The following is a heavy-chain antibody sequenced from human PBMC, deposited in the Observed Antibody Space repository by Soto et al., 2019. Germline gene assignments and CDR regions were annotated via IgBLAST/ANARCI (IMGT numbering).Heavy chain of an antibody. D-gene: IGHD4-17*01. J-gene: IGHJ4*02. CDR3: ARGTVRDHDFGDH. V-gene: IGHV3-74*01. CDR2: ISDDGIST. CDR1: GFTFSSYW. Sequence: EVQLVESGGRLVQPGGSLRLSCAASGFTFSSYWMHWVRQVPGKGLVWVSRISDDGISTSYADSVRGRFIISRDNAKNTLYLQLNSLRAEDTAVYYCARGTVRDHDFGDHWGKGTLVAVSS.